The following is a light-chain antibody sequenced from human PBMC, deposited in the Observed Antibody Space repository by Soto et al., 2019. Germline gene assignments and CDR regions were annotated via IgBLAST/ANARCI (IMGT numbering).Light chain of an antibody. V-gene: IGKV3-20*01. CDR3: QQYCSSSIT. CDR2: GAS. J-gene: IGKJ5*01. Sequence: EIVLTQSPGTLSLSPGERATLSCRASQSVSSSYLAWYQQKPGQAPRLLIYGASSRATGIPDRFSGSGSGTDFTLTISRLEPEDFAVDYCQQYCSSSITFGQGTRLEIK. CDR1: QSVSSSY.